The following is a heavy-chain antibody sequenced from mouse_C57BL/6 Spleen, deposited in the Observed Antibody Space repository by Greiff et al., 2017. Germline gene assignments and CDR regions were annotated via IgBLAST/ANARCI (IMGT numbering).Heavy chain of an antibody. D-gene: IGHD3-2*02. CDR1: GYTFTDYY. J-gene: IGHJ3*01. Sequence: EVQLQQSGPVLVKPGASVKMSCKASGYTFTDYYMTWVKQSHGKSLEWIGVIYPYSGGTSYNQKFKGKATLTVDKSSSTAYMELNSLTSEDSAVYDGARPAQATSGFADWGQGTLVTVSA. CDR2: IYPYSGGT. V-gene: IGHV1-19*01. CDR3: ARPAQATSGFAD.